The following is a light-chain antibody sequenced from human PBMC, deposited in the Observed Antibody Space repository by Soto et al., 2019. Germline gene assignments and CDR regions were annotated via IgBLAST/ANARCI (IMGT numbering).Light chain of an antibody. V-gene: IGKV3-20*01. Sequence: EIVLTQSPGTLSLSPGERATLSCRASQSVSSSYLAWYQQKPGQAPRLLIYGASSRATGIPDRFSGSGFGTEFTLTISSLQPEDFATYYCQQANSFPLTVGGGTKVDIK. CDR1: QSVSSSY. CDR3: QQANSFPLT. CDR2: GAS. J-gene: IGKJ4*01.